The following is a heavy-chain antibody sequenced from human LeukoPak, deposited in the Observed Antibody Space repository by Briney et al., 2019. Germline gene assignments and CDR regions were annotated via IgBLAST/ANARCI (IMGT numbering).Heavy chain of an antibody. CDR1: GHSISSGYY. CDR3: ARAGRRGVSTSRGYSRYYYYGMDV. Sequence: SETLSLTCSVSGHSISSGYYWSWIRQPPGKGLEWIGEINHSGSTNYNPSLKSRVTISVDTSKNQFSLKLSSVTAADTAVYYCARAGRRGVSTSRGYSRYYYYGMDVWGQGTTVTVSS. J-gene: IGHJ6*02. D-gene: IGHD5-18*01. CDR2: INHSGST. V-gene: IGHV4-34*01.